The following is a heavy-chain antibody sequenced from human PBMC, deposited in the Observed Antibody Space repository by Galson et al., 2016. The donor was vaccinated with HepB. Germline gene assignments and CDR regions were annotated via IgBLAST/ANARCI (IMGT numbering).Heavy chain of an antibody. CDR3: ARVAGYYDFWSGYYTQSYFDY. Sequence: SLRLSCAASGFTVSSNYMSWVRQAPGKGLEWVSVLYSGGSTYYADSVKGRLTISSDNSKNTVYLQMNSLRAEDTAVYYCARVAGYYDFWSGYYTQSYFDYWGQGTLVTVSS. CDR1: GFTVSSNY. CDR2: LYSGGST. V-gene: IGHV3-53*01. J-gene: IGHJ4*02. D-gene: IGHD3-3*01.